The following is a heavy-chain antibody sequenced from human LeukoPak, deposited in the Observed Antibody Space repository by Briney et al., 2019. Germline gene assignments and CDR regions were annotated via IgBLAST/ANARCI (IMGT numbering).Heavy chain of an antibody. CDR1: GFTFNSYT. CDR3: AKDPRAYGDYGSWFDP. D-gene: IGHD4-17*01. V-gene: IGHV3-21*01. CDR2: ISSSSSYI. J-gene: IGHJ5*02. Sequence: GGSLRLSCAASGFTFNSYTMNWVRQAPGKGLEWVSSISSSSSYIYYADSVKGRFTISRDNAKNSLYLQMNSLRAEDTAVYYCAKDPRAYGDYGSWFDPWGQGTLVTVSS.